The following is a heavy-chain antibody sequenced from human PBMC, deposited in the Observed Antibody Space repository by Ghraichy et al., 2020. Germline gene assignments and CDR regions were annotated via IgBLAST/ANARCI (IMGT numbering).Heavy chain of an antibody. CDR2: INHSGSS. V-gene: IGHV4-34*01. CDR1: GESFSGYY. J-gene: IGHJ6*02. D-gene: IGHD3-22*01. Sequence: SETLSLTCSVDGESFSGYYWTWIRQPPGKGLEWIGQINHSGSSNYNPSLKSQVTISVDTPKKQFSLKLRSVTATDTAVYYCARLTGKFHIDSSGYYFVNSYFGMDVWGQGTAVTVSS. CDR3: ARLTGKFHIDSSGYYFVNSYFGMDV.